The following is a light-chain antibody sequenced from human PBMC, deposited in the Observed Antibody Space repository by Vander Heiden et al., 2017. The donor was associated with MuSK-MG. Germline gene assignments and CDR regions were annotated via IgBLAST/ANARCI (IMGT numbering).Light chain of an antibody. CDR1: QGIHNY. Sequence: DFKMTQSPSSLSASVGDRVTIPCRASQGIHNYLLWYQQQPGSFPNPLIYPTSNFQSRGPSRWIGGGAGTAFTLTISSMQAEDVSTDYCQKYCGDALTFGGGTKIEIK. CDR2: PTS. J-gene: IGKJ4*01. V-gene: IGKV1-27*01. CDR3: QKYCGDALT.